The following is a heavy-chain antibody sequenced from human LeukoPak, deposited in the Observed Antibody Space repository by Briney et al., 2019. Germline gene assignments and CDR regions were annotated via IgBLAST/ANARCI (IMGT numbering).Heavy chain of an antibody. CDR1: GYTLTELS. CDR2: FDPEDGET. Sequence: ASVKVSCKVSGYTLTELSMHWVRQAPGKGLEWTGGFDPEDGETIYAQKFQGRVTMTEDTSTDTVYMELSSVTAADTAVYYCARTSIAARRANAFDIWGQGTMVTVSS. D-gene: IGHD6-6*01. J-gene: IGHJ3*02. CDR3: ARTSIAARRANAFDI. V-gene: IGHV1-24*01.